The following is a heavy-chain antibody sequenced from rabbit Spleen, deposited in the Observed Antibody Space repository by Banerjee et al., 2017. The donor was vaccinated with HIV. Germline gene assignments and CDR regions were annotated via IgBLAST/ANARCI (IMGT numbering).Heavy chain of an antibody. Sequence: QSLEESGGDLVKPGASLALTCKASGFSLSNNYWMCWVRQAPEKGLEWIGCIKTGSGDAAYASWAKGRFTISRASSTTVDLKVTSLTAADTATYFCARDLTGVIGWNFGWWGQGTLVTVS. CDR3: ARDLTGVIGWNFGW. V-gene: IGHV1S40*01. CDR1: GFSLSNNYW. CDR2: IKTGSGDA. J-gene: IGHJ3*01. D-gene: IGHD4-1*01.